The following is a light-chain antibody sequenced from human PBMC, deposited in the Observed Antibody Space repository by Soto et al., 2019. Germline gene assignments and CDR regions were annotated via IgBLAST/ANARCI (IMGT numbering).Light chain of an antibody. V-gene: IGLV4-60*02. CDR3: ETWDRNTRV. CDR2: LEGSGTY. J-gene: IGLJ3*02. Sequence: QPVLTQSSSASASLGSSVKLTCTLSSGHSTYIIAWHQQQPGKAPRFLMKLEGSGTYKKGSEVPDRFSGSSSGADRHLTISNLQFEDEADYYCETWDRNTRVFGGGTKLTVL. CDR1: SGHSTYI.